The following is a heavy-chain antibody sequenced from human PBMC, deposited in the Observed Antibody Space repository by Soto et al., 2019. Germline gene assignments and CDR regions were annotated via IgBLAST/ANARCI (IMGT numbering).Heavy chain of an antibody. CDR2: INMDGSST. J-gene: IGHJ4*02. Sequence: EVQLVESGGGLVQPGGYLRLSCAASGFTFSGDWMHWVRKAAGKGLVWVSRINMDGSSTNYADSVKGRFTISRDNAMNTLYLQMNSLRVDDTAVYYCARGPRGLYHHDYWGQGALVTVSS. D-gene: IGHD2-2*01. CDR1: GFTFSGDW. CDR3: ARGPRGLYHHDY. V-gene: IGHV3-74*01.